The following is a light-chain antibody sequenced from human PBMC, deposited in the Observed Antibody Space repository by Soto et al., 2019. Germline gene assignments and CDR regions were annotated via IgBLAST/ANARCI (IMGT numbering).Light chain of an antibody. CDR2: GAS. CDR1: QSVRSN. J-gene: IGKJ5*01. CDR3: QQYGTSEII. V-gene: IGKV3-15*01. Sequence: EIVVTQSPATLSVSPGERVTLSCRASQSVRSNLAWYPQKPGQAPRLLIYGASTRETGILARFSGSGAGTECTRTISRLEPEDVAVFFCQQYGTSEIIFGQGTRLEIK.